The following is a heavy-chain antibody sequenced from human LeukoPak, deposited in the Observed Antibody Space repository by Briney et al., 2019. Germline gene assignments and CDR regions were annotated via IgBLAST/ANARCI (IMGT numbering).Heavy chain of an antibody. J-gene: IGHJ3*02. CDR3: ARGEAVAGPGNAFDI. CDR2: ISSSSSYT. D-gene: IGHD6-19*01. CDR1: GFTFSDYY. Sequence: GGSLRLSCAASGFTFSDYYMGWIRQAPGKGLEWVSYISSSSSYTNYADSVKGRFTISRDNAKNSLYLQMNSLRAEDTAVYYCARGEAVAGPGNAFDIWGQGTMVTVSS. V-gene: IGHV3-11*06.